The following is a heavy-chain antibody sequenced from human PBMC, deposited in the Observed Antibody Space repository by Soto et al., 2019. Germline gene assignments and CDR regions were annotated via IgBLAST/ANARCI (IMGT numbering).Heavy chain of an antibody. V-gene: IGHV4-59*01. CDR1: GGSISSYY. CDR2: IYYSGST. D-gene: IGHD5-18*01. CDR3: ARGHRGYSYGINWFDP. J-gene: IGHJ5*02. Sequence: PSETLSLTCTVCGGSISSYYWSWIRQPPGKGLEWIGYIYYSGSTNYNPSLKSRVTISVDTSKNQFSLKLSSVTAADTAVYYCARGHRGYSYGINWFDPWGQGTLVTVSS.